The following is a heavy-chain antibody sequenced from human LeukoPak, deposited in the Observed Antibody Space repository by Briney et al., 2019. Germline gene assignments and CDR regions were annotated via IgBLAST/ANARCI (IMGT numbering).Heavy chain of an antibody. J-gene: IGHJ4*02. V-gene: IGHV3-30*04. CDR1: GFTFSSYA. CDR2: ISYDGSNK. D-gene: IGHD4-11*01. CDR3: ASAPSNYGVY. Sequence: GGSLRLSCAASGFTFSSYAMHWVRQAPGKGLEWVAVISYDGSNKYYADSVKGRFTISRDNSKNTLYLQMSSLRAEDTAVYYCASAPSNYGVYWGQGTLVTVSS.